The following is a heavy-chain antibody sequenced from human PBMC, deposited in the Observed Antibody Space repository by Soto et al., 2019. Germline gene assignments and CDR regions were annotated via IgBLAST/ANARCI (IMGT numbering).Heavy chain of an antibody. Sequence: WGSRRPSCAAFGFTLSTYTMNWVRQPPGKGLEWVSGIFQSGATFYTDSVKGRFTISRDNSKSMVYLQMDSLRADDTALYYCAKDRPPDGIWSFDYWGRGILVTVSS. V-gene: IGHV3-23*01. CDR3: AKDRPPDGIWSFDY. CDR2: IFQSGAT. D-gene: IGHD1-20*01. J-gene: IGHJ4*02. CDR1: GFTLSTYT.